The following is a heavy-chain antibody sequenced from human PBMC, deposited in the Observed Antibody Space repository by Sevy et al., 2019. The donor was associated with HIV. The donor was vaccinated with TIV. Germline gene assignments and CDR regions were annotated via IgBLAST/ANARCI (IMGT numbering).Heavy chain of an antibody. CDR1: GFSFGDYA. D-gene: IGHD1-1*01. CDR2: LKNKARGGTL. CDR3: TRWKEAQSIFDY. V-gene: IGHV3-49*04. J-gene: IGHJ4*02. Sequence: GESLKISCTASGFSFGDYAMNWVRQAPGKGLEWVAFLKNKARGGTLDHAASVKGRFTISRDDSKSIVYLQMNDLRTEDTGVYYCTRWKEAQSIFDYWGQGALVTVSS.